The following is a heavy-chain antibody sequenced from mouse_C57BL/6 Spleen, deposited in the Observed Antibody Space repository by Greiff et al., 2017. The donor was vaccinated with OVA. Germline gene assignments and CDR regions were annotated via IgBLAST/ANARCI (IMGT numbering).Heavy chain of an antibody. CDR3: ARSRDYGREWYFEV. CDR2: IYPGDGDT. Sequence: QVQLKQSGPELVKPGASVKISCKASGYAFSSSWMNWVKQRPGKGLEWIGRIYPGDGDTNYNGKFKGKATLTADKSSSTAYMQLSSLTSEDSAVYFCARSRDYGREWYFEVWGTGTTVTVSS. J-gene: IGHJ1*03. V-gene: IGHV1-82*01. D-gene: IGHD2-4*01. CDR1: GYAFSSSW.